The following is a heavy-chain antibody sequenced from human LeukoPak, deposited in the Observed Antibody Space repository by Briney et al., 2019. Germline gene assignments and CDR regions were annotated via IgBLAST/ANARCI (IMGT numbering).Heavy chain of an antibody. CDR2: ISYDGSNK. CDR3: AKARDYYEYYFDY. J-gene: IGHJ4*02. Sequence: PGGSLRLSCAASGFTFSSYGMHWVRQAPGKGLEWVAVISYDGSNKYYADSVKGRFTIPRDNSKNTLYLQMNSLRAEDTAVYYCAKARDYYEYYFDYWGQGTLVTVSS. D-gene: IGHD2-21*02. V-gene: IGHV3-30*18. CDR1: GFTFSSYG.